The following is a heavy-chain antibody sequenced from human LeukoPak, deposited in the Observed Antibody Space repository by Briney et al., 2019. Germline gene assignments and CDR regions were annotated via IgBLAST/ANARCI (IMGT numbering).Heavy chain of an antibody. D-gene: IGHD2-15*01. CDR2: ISRGVGST. J-gene: IGHJ4*02. V-gene: IGHV3-23*01. CDR1: GFTFSSYD. Sequence: GGSLRLSCAASGFTFSSYDLSWVRQAPGEGLECVSAISRGVGSTYYADSVKGRFTISRDNSKNTLYLQMNNLRADDTAVYYCARVSGRSHYLDYWGQGTLVTVSS. CDR3: ARVSGRSHYLDY.